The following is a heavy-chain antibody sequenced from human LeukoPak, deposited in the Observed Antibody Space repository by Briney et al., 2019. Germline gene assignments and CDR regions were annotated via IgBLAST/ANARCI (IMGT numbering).Heavy chain of an antibody. Sequence: GGSLRLSCTTSGLTIGNDAVSWVRQAPGKGLEWVGFIRSKTYGGTTEYAASVKGRFTISRDDSKSIAYLQMNSLKTEDTAVYYCTRTYSSSWSWYFDYWGQGTLVTVSS. CDR2: IRSKTYGGTT. CDR3: TRTYSSSWSWYFDY. J-gene: IGHJ4*02. CDR1: GLTIGNDA. D-gene: IGHD6-13*01. V-gene: IGHV3-49*04.